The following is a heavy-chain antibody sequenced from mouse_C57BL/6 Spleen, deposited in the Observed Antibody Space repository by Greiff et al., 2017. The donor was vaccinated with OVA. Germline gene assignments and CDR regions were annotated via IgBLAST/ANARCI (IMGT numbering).Heavy chain of an antibody. V-gene: IGHV1-54*01. CDR2: INPGSGGT. CDR3: ARTYDYDEGYFDY. J-gene: IGHJ2*01. CDR1: GYASTNYL. D-gene: IGHD2-4*01. Sequence: QVQLQQSGAELVRPGTSVKVSCKASGYASTNYLIEWVKQRPGQGLEWIGVINPGSGGTNYNEKFKGKATLTADKSSSTAYMQLSSLTSEDSAVYFCARTYDYDEGYFDYWGQGTTLTVSS.